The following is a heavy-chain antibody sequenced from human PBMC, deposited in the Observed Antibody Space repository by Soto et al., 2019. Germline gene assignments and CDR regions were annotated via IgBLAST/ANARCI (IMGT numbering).Heavy chain of an antibody. CDR1: GYPFGDYA. J-gene: IGHJ3*01. CDR2: IGPTEAHAP. Sequence: GSLRLSCVASGYPFGDYAMRWVRQAPWKGLEWVSAIGPTEAHAPAYAASVKGRFTISRDNSRNILYLQMTNLRAEDTGVYYCAKDAIPYNGRDDAFDLWGQGTMVTVSS. V-gene: IGHV3-23*01. D-gene: IGHD2-2*02. CDR3: AKDAIPYNGRDDAFDL.